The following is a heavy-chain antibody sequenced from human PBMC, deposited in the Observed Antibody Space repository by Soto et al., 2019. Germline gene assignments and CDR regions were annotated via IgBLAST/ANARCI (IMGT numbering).Heavy chain of an antibody. CDR1: GFTFSSYG. J-gene: IGHJ6*02. CDR3: AKDIALYGDYVYYYYGMHV. V-gene: IGHV3-30*18. D-gene: IGHD4-17*01. Sequence: RGSLRLSCAASGFTFSSYGMHWVRQAPGKGLEWVAVISYDGSNKYYADSVKGRFTISRDNSKNTLYLQMNSLRAEDTAVYYCAKDIALYGDYVYYYYGMHVWGQGTTV. CDR2: ISYDGSNK.